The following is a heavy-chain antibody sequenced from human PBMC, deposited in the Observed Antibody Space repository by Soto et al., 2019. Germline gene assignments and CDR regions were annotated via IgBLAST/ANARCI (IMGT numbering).Heavy chain of an antibody. D-gene: IGHD3-10*01. CDR2: INPNSGGT. V-gene: IGHV1-2*04. Sequence: ASVKVSCKASGYTFTGYYMHWVRQAPGQGLEWMGWINPNSGGTNYAQKFQGWVTMTRDTSISTAYMELSRLRSDDTAVYYCARVVRGVIGAFDIWGQGTMVTVSS. CDR1: GYTFTGYY. CDR3: ARVVRGVIGAFDI. J-gene: IGHJ3*02.